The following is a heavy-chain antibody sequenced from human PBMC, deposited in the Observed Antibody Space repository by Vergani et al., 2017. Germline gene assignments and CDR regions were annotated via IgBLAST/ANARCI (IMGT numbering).Heavy chain of an antibody. D-gene: IGHD6-19*01. V-gene: IGHV4-31*03. CDR2: ISYNGNT. J-gene: IGHJ4*02. CDR3: ARESGWYDTPAY. CDR1: GGSISSGGYY. Sequence: QVQLQESGPGLVKPSQTLSLTCTVSGGSISSGGYYWSWIRQHPGKGLEWFGYISYNGNTYYNPSLKSRVTMSIDTSKSQFSLKLSSVTAADTAFYYCARESGWYDTPAYWGQGTLVTVSS.